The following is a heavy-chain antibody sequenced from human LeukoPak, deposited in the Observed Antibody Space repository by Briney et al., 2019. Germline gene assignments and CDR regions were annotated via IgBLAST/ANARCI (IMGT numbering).Heavy chain of an antibody. V-gene: IGHV4-59*08. J-gene: IGHJ3*02. Sequence: SETLSLTCTVSGGSISSYYWSWIRQPPGKGLEWIGYIYYSGSTNYNPSLKSRVTISVDTSKNQFSLKLSSVTAADTAVYYCARRVGDILTGYGAFDIWGQGTMVTVSS. CDR1: GGSISSYY. CDR3: ARRVGDILTGYGAFDI. D-gene: IGHD3-9*01. CDR2: IYYSGST.